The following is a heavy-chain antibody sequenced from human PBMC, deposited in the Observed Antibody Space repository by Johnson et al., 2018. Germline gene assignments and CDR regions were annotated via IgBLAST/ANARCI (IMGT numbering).Heavy chain of an antibody. CDR2: VFFSGSA. J-gene: IGHJ1*01. CDR3: ARHGHYDLWRGLGDFQH. Sequence: QVQLQESGPGLVKPSETLSLTCSVSGGSINSTVYYWGWIRQPPGKGLEWIGNVFFSGSADYNPSLKSRVTISVDTSRNQFSLKVTSVTAADTAVYYCARHGHYDLWRGLGDFQHWSQGTLVTVSS. CDR1: GGSINSTVYY. D-gene: IGHD3-3*01. V-gene: IGHV4-39*01.